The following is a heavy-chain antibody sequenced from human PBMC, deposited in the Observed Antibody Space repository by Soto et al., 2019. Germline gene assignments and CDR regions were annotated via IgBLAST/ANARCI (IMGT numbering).Heavy chain of an antibody. CDR2: IYYSGST. J-gene: IGHJ6*02. V-gene: IGHV4-59*01. D-gene: IGHD3-10*01. CDR3: ARSDNVLLWFGELLRPYYYGMDV. Sequence: SETLSLTCTVSGGSISSYYWSCLRQPPGKGLEWIGYIYYSGSTNYNPSLKSRVTISVDTSKNQFSLKLSSVTAADTAVYYCARSDNVLLWFGELLRPYYYGMDVWGQGTTVTVSS. CDR1: GGSISSYY.